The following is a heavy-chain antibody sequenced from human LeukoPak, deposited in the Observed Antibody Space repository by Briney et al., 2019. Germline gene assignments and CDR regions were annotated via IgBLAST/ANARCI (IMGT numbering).Heavy chain of an antibody. V-gene: IGHV4-59*01. CDR2: IYYSGST. CDR1: GGSISSYY. CDR3: AREAAAGLGIDY. D-gene: IGHD6-13*01. Sequence: SETLSLTCTVSGGSISSYYWGWIRQPPGKGLEWIGYIYYSGSTNYNPSPKSRVTISVDTSKNQFSLKLSSVTAADTAVYYCAREAAAGLGIDYWGQGTLVTVSS. J-gene: IGHJ4*02.